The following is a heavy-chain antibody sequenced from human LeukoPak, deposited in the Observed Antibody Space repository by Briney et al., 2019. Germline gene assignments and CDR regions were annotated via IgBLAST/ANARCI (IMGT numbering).Heavy chain of an antibody. CDR2: INPNSGAT. Sequence: GASVKVSCKASGDTFTDYYIHWVRQAPGQGLEWMGWINPNSGATNYAQKFQGRVTMTRDTSISTAYMELSTLRSDDTAVYYCATAPGRFSPIDYWGQGALVTVSS. D-gene: IGHD3-3*01. CDR3: ATAPGRFSPIDY. J-gene: IGHJ4*02. V-gene: IGHV1-2*02. CDR1: GDTFTDYY.